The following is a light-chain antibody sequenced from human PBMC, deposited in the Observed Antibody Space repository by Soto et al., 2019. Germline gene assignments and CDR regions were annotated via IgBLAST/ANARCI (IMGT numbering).Light chain of an antibody. V-gene: IGLV4-69*01. J-gene: IGLJ3*02. CDR1: SGHSNYA. CDR3: QTWGTGSWV. Sequence: QPVLTQSPSASASLGASVKLTCTLSSGHSNYAIAWHQQQPEKGPRYLMKLNSDGSHSKGDGIPDRFSGSYSGAERYLTISSLQSEDEADYYCQTWGTGSWVFGGGTQLTVL. CDR2: LNSDGSH.